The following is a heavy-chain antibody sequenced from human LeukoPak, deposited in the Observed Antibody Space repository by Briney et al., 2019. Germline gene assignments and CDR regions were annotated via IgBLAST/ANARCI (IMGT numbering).Heavy chain of an antibody. V-gene: IGHV4-59*01. J-gene: IGHJ4*02. CDR3: TRGAGWLIDY. CDR1: GGSITGYY. D-gene: IGHD3-16*01. CDR2: FHNSGTS. Sequence: PSETLSLTCTVSGGSITGYYWSWIRQPPGKGLEWIGYFHNSGTSTYNPSLKSRVTISADTSKNQFSLKLNSLTTADTAVYYCTRGAGWLIDYWGQGILVTVSS.